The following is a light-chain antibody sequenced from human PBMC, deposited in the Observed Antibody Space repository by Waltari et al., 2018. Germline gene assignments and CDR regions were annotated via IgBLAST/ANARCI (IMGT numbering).Light chain of an antibody. V-gene: IGKV1-9*01. Sequence: IQLTQSPSSLSASVGDRVTITCRASQDISNFLAWYQQQPGKAPKLLIYAASTLHSGVPSRFSGSGAGTDFTLTISSLQPEDFAAYYCHQLNTFPTFGGGTKVEI. CDR3: HQLNTFPT. CDR1: QDISNF. J-gene: IGKJ4*01. CDR2: AAS.